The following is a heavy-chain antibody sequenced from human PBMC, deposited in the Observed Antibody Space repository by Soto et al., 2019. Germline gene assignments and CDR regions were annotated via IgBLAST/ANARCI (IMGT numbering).Heavy chain of an antibody. CDR1: GGTLSDHG. D-gene: IGHD3-10*01. Sequence: QVQLEQSGAEVKKPGSSVKISCKASGGTLSDHGVSWLRQAPGQGLEWVGGTIPVFNTAKYAPKFQGRVTIAADKSTNIAYMELGSLRSDDTAFYYCARVFYGSGNYYTGPSAFDLWGQATLVIVSS. J-gene: IGHJ3*01. CDR2: TIPVFNTA. V-gene: IGHV1-69*06. CDR3: ARVFYGSGNYYTGPSAFDL.